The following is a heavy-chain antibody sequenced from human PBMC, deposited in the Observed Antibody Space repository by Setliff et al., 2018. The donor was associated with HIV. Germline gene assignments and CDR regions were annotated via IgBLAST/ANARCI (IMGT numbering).Heavy chain of an antibody. CDR2: VYTSGST. J-gene: IGHJ6*03. V-gene: IGHV4-61*09. Sequence: PSETLSLTCTVSGDSISSGSYYWSWIRQPAGKGLEWIGHVYTSGSTDYNPSLNSRLTIQIDTSRNQFSLRLNSVTAADTAVYFCARVGLAYSGDMDVWGKGTTVTVSS. CDR1: GDSISSGSYY. CDR3: ARVGLAYSGDMDV. D-gene: IGHD2-21*01.